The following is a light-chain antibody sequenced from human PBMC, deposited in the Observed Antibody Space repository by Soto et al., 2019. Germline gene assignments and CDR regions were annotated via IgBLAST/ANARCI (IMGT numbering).Light chain of an antibody. Sequence: QSALTHPASVSGSPGQSITISCTGTSSDVGGYNYVSWYKQHPGKAPKLMIYDVSNRPSGGSNRFSGSKSGNTASLTISGFPAEDEAEYYCSSYTSSSTLVVFGGGTKLTVL. CDR2: DVS. CDR1: SSDVGGYNY. CDR3: SSYTSSSTLVV. J-gene: IGLJ2*01. V-gene: IGLV2-14*01.